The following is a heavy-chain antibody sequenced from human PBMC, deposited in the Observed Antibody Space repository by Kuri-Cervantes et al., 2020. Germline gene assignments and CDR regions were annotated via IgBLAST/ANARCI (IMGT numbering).Heavy chain of an antibody. D-gene: IGHD6-13*01. Sequence: ASVKVSCKVSGYTLTELSMHWVRQAPGKGLEWMGGFDPEDGETIYAQKFQGRVTMTEDTSTDTAYMELSSLRSEDTAVYYCATGHGGSSWSTWFDPWGQGTLVTVSS. CDR1: GYTLTELS. CDR3: ATGHGGSSWSTWFDP. J-gene: IGHJ5*02. V-gene: IGHV1-24*01. CDR2: FDPEDGET.